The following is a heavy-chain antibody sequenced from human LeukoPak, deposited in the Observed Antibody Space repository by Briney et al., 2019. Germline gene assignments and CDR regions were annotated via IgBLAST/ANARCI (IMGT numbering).Heavy chain of an antibody. V-gene: IGHV4-39*01. CDR2: IYYSGST. CDR3: ARRSLNSSGWYAFDY. D-gene: IGHD6-19*01. Sequence: KPSETLSLTCTVSGGSISSSSYYWGWIRQPPGKGLEWIGGIYYSGSTYYNPSLKSRVTISVDTSKNQFSLKLSSVTAADTAVYYCARRSLNSSGWYAFDYWGQGTLVTVSS. J-gene: IGHJ4*02. CDR1: GGSISSSSYY.